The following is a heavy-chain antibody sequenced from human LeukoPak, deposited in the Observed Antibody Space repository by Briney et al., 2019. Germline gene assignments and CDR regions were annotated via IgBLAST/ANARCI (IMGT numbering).Heavy chain of an antibody. J-gene: IGHJ4*02. V-gene: IGHV3-48*04. CDR3: ARLLKGQRNGDY. CDR1: GFTFSSYS. D-gene: IGHD1-1*01. CDR2: ISSSGSTI. Sequence: GGSLRLSCAASGFTFSSYSMNWVRQAPGKGLEGVSYISSSGSTIYYADSVKGRFTISRDNAKNSLYLQMNSLRAEDTAVYYCARLLKGQRNGDYWGQGTLVTVSS.